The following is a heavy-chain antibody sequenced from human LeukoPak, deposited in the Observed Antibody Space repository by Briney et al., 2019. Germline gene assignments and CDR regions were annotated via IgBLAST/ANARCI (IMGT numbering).Heavy chain of an antibody. J-gene: IGHJ6*02. CDR2: ISGSGGST. D-gene: IGHD2/OR15-2a*01. Sequence: GGSLRLSCAASGFTFSSYAMSWVRQAPVKGLEWVSAISGSGGSTYYADSVKGRFTISRDNSKNTLYLQMNSLRAEDTAVYYCAKDFVRFYYGMDVWGQGTTVTVSS. CDR1: GFTFSSYA. V-gene: IGHV3-23*01. CDR3: AKDFVRFYYGMDV.